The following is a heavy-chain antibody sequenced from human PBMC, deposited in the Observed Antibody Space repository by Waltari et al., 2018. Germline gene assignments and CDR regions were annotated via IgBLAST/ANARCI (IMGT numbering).Heavy chain of an antibody. J-gene: IGHJ4*02. D-gene: IGHD5-12*01. V-gene: IGHV3-21*01. CDR2: ISGSNSYI. Sequence: EVQLVESGGGLVKPGGSLRLSCAASGFTFSNYNMNWVRQAPGKGLEWVSSISGSNSYIYYADSVKGRFTISRDNAKNSLFLQMNSLRVDDSAVYYCARDILTTIRGGFDSWGQGTLVTVSS. CDR1: GFTFSNYN. CDR3: ARDILTTIRGGFDS.